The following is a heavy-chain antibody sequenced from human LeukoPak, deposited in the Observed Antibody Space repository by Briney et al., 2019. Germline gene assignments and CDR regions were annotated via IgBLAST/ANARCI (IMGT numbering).Heavy chain of an antibody. D-gene: IGHD3-10*01. CDR2: IKSKTDGGTT. Sequence: GGSLRLSCAASGFTFSNAWMSWVRQAPGKGLEWVGLIKSKTDGGTTDYAAPVKGRFTISRDDSKNTLYLQMNSLKPEDTAVYYCTTGYVLLWFGESELFDYWGQGTLVTVSS. CDR3: TTGYVLLWFGESELFDY. J-gene: IGHJ4*02. V-gene: IGHV3-15*01. CDR1: GFTFSNAW.